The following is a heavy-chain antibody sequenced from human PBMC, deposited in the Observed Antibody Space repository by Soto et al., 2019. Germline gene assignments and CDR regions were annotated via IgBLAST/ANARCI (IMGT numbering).Heavy chain of an antibody. CDR3: ARDVDDFWSGYYTPTSLYNCFDP. CDR2: ISPYNGNT. CDR1: GYTFTSYS. Sequence: QVQLVQSGAEVKKPGASVKVSCKASGYTFTSYSISWVRQAPGQGLEWMGWISPYNGNTNYAQEFQGRVTMTTDTSTSTAYLDLRSLRSDDTAVYYCARDVDDFWSGYYTPTSLYNCFDPWGQGTLVTVSS. J-gene: IGHJ5*02. V-gene: IGHV1-18*01. D-gene: IGHD3-3*01.